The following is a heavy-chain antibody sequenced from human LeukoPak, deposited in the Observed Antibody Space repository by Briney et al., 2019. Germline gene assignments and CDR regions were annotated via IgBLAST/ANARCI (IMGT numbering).Heavy chain of an antibody. CDR1: GGTFSSYA. CDR2: IIPIFGTA. CDR3: ARSIFGVVMPDY. Sequence: SVKVSCKASGGTFSSYAISWVRQAPGQGLEWMGGIIPIFGTANYAQKFQGRVTITTDESTSTAYMELSSLRSEDTAVYYCARSIFGVVMPDYWGQGTLVTVSS. D-gene: IGHD3-3*01. V-gene: IGHV1-69*05. J-gene: IGHJ4*02.